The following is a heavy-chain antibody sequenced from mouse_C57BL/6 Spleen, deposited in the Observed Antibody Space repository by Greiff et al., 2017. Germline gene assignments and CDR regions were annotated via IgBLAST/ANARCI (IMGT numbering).Heavy chain of an antibody. CDR1: GFTFSSYT. CDR2: ISGGGGNT. Sequence: EVMLVESGGGLVKPGGSLKLSCAASGFTFSSYTMSWVRQTPEKRLEWVATISGGGGNTYYPDSVKGRFTISRDKAKNTLYLQMSSLRSEDTALYYCARHEDGYYGYAMDYWGQGTSVTVSS. J-gene: IGHJ4*01. D-gene: IGHD2-3*01. CDR3: ARHEDGYYGYAMDY. V-gene: IGHV5-9*01.